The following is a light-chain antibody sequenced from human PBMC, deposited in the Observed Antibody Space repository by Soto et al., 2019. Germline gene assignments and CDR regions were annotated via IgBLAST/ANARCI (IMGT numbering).Light chain of an antibody. V-gene: IGLV2-14*03. Sequence: QSALTQPASVSGSPGQSITISWTGTSSDVGGYNFVSWYQQHPGKAPRLMIFDVDNRPSGVSTRFSGSKSGNTASLTISGLQAEDEADYYCCSYSGSSTIVVFGGGTKLTVL. CDR2: DVD. J-gene: IGLJ2*01. CDR3: CSYSGSSTIVV. CDR1: SSDVGGYNF.